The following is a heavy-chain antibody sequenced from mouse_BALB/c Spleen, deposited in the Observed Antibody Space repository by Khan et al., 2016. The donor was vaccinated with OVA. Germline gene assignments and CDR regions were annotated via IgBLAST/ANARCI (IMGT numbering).Heavy chain of an antibody. Sequence: QVQLQQSGPELVRPGVSVKISCKGSGYTFTDYAMHWVKQRLAKSLEWIGVISTYSGNTNYNQKFKGKATMTVDKSSSPAYMELARLTSKDSAIYYSARGRFGHYDGFAYWGQGTLVTVSA. CDR3: ARGRFGHYDGFAY. J-gene: IGHJ3*01. V-gene: IGHV1S137*01. CDR1: GYTFTDYA. D-gene: IGHD1-2*01. CDR2: ISTYSGNT.